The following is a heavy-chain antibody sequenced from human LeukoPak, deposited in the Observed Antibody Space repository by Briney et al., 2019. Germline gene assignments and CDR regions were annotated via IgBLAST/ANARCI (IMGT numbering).Heavy chain of an antibody. CDR3: ATQYNSPY. V-gene: IGHV1-2*02. CDR2: INPNTGGS. D-gene: IGHD1-14*01. Sequence: ASVKVSCNASGGTFSSYAISWVRQAPGQGLEWMGWINPNTGGSKYAQKFQGRVTMTGDTSISTVYMELSGLTSDDTAVYYCATQYNSPYWGQGTLVTVPA. CDR1: GGTFSSYA. J-gene: IGHJ4*02.